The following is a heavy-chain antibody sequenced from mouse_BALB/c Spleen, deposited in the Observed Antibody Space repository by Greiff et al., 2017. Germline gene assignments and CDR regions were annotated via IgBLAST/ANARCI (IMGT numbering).Heavy chain of an antibody. CDR3: ARREDGYYGASLAY. D-gene: IGHD2-3*01. J-gene: IGHJ3*01. V-gene: IGHV1-14*01. Sequence: EVKLQESGPELVKPGASVKMSCKASGYTFTSYVMHWVKQKPGQGLEWIGYINPYNDGTKYNEKFKGKATLTADKSSSTAYMELSSLTSEDSAVYYCARREDGYYGASLAYWGQGTLVTVSA. CDR1: GYTFTSYV. CDR2: INPYNDGT.